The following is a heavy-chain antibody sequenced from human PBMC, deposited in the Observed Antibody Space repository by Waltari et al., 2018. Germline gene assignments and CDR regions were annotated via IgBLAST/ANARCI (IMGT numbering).Heavy chain of an antibody. CDR2: INPMFGKE. V-gene: IGHV1-69*13. CDR1: GYTFNNYA. J-gene: IGHJ5*02. D-gene: IGHD2-15*01. Sequence: QVHLVQSGAEVKKPGSSVKVSCTASGYTFNNYAIPWVRQAPGQGIAWMGGINPMFGKEKYAQKFQGRLTIAADESTSTAYMELRSLTSEDTATYYCARGYAHCNDGGCFSNWLDPWGQGTLVTVSS. CDR3: ARGYAHCNDGGCFSNWLDP.